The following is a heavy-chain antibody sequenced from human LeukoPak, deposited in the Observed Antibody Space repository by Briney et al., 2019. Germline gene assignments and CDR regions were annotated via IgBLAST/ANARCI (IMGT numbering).Heavy chain of an antibody. CDR2: ISGSGGNT. D-gene: IGHD3-22*01. CDR3: AKEVYYYDSSSYYNWYFDL. V-gene: IGHV3-23*01. J-gene: IGHJ2*01. Sequence: PGGSLRLSCAASGFTFSSYAMSWVRQAPGKGLEWVSAISGSGGNTHYADSVKGRFTISRDNSKNTLYLQMNSLRAEDTAVYYCAKEVYYYDSSSYYNWYFDLWGRGTLVTVSS. CDR1: GFTFSSYA.